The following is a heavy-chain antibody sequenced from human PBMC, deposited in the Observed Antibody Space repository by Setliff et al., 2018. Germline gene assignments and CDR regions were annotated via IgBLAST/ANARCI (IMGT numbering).Heavy chain of an antibody. Sequence: NPSETLSLTCAVYGGSFSGYYWSWIRQPPGKGLEWIGEINHSGSTNNNPSLKSRVTISVDTSKNQFSLKLSSVTAADTAVYYCARGVYCSSTSCSPGLNWFDPWGQGTLVTVSS. D-gene: IGHD2-2*01. CDR1: GGSFSGYY. CDR3: ARGVYCSSTSCSPGLNWFDP. CDR2: INHSGST. J-gene: IGHJ5*02. V-gene: IGHV4-34*01.